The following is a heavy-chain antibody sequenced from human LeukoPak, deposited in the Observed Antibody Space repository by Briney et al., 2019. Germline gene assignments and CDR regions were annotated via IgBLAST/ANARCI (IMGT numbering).Heavy chain of an antibody. D-gene: IGHD1-26*01. CDR3: ARAGGPGTVDY. CDR2: INHDGRET. Sequence: GGSLRLSCEASGFTFSDYWMSWVRQAPGKGLEWVANINHDGRETYHVDSVKGRFTISRDNAKNSLFLQMNSLRVEDTAVYYCARAGGPGTVDYWGQGTLLTVSS. CDR1: GFTFSDYW. V-gene: IGHV3-7*03. J-gene: IGHJ4*02.